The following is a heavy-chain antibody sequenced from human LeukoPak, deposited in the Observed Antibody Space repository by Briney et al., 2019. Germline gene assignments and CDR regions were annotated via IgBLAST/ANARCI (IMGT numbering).Heavy chain of an antibody. CDR2: ISYDGSNK. D-gene: IGHD1-26*01. Sequence: PGGSLRLSCAASGFTFSSYGMHWVRQAPGKGLEWVAVISYDGSNKYYADSVKGRFTIYRDNSKNTLYLQMNSLRAEDTAVYYCAKDRATCNYYYYGMDVWGRRTTVTVS. CDR3: AKDRATCNYYYYGMDV. J-gene: IGHJ6*04. CDR1: GFTFSSYG. V-gene: IGHV3-30*18.